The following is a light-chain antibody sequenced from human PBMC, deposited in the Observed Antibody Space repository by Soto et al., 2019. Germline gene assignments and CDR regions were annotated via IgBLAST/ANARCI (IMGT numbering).Light chain of an antibody. CDR1: SSDVGGYNY. V-gene: IGLV2-14*01. J-gene: IGLJ1*01. CDR3: SSYTSSSTLDV. CDR2: DVS. Sequence: QSVLNQPASVSGSPGQSITISCTGTSSDVGGYNYVSWYQQHPGKAPKLMIYDVSNRPSGVSNRFSGSKSGNTASLTISGLQAEGEADYYCSSYTSSSTLDVFGTGTKVTVL.